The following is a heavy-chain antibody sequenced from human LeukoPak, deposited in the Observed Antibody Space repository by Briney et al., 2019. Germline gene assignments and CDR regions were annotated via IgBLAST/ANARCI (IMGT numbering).Heavy chain of an antibody. J-gene: IGHJ4*02. CDR2: ISYDGSNK. CDR3: AKTITGSYFRLDY. CDR1: GFTCSSYA. V-gene: IGHV3-30-3*02. Sequence: GGSLRLSCAASGFTCSSYAMHWVRQAPGKGLEGVAVISYDGSNKYYADSVKGRFTISRDNSKNTLYLQMNSLRAEDTAVYYCAKTITGSYFRLDYWGQGTLVTVSS. D-gene: IGHD3-10*01.